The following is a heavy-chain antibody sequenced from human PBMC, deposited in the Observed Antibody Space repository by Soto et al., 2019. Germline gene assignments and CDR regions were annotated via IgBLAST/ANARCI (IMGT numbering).Heavy chain of an antibody. Sequence: ASVKVSCKASGYTFTGYYMRWVRQAPGQGLEWMGWINPNSGGTNYAQKFQGWVTMTRDTSISTAYMELSRLRSDDTAVYYCAREGNDYIWGSYREFFDYWGQGTLVTVSS. D-gene: IGHD3-16*02. CDR3: AREGNDYIWGSYREFFDY. CDR2: INPNSGGT. V-gene: IGHV1-2*04. J-gene: IGHJ4*02. CDR1: GYTFTGYY.